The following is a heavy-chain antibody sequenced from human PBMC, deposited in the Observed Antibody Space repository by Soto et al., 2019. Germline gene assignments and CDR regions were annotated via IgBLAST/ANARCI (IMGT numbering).Heavy chain of an antibody. D-gene: IGHD2-15*01. CDR2: ISGSGGST. J-gene: IGHJ4*02. CDR1: GFTFSSYA. V-gene: IGHV3-23*01. CDR3: AKKATIQLGYCSGGSCKIDY. Sequence: EVQLLESGGGLVQPGGSLRLSCAASGFTFSSYAMSWVRQAPGKGLEWVSAISGSGGSTNYADSVQGRFTISRDNSKNTLYLKMNSLRAEDTAIYYCAKKATIQLGYCSGGSCKIDYWGQGTLVTVSS.